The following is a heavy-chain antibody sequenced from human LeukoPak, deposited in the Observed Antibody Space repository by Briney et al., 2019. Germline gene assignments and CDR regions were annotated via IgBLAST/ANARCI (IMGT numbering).Heavy chain of an antibody. CDR1: GFTFNNYW. J-gene: IGHJ4*02. V-gene: IGHV3-7*01. CDR2: IKQDGSEK. D-gene: IGHD1-14*01. CDR3: ARDRTRTSY. Sequence: HPGGSLRLSCAASGFTFNNYWMTWVRQAPGKGLEWVANIKQDGSEKYYVDSVKGRFTISRDNAKNSLYLQMNSLRADDTAVYYSARDRTRTSYWGQGTLVTVSS.